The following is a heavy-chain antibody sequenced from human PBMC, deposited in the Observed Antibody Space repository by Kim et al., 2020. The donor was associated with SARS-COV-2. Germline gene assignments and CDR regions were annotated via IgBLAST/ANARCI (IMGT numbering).Heavy chain of an antibody. V-gene: IGHV4-34*01. CDR3: ARGGLWYGPFVHY. J-gene: IGHJ4*02. CDR1: GGSFSGYY. Sequence: SETLSLTCAVYGGSFSGYYWSWIRQPPGKGLEWIGEINHSGSTNYNPSLKSRVTISVDTSKNQFSLKLSSVTAADTAVYYCARGGLWYGPFVHYWGQGTLVTVSS. D-gene: IGHD3-10*01. CDR2: INHSGST.